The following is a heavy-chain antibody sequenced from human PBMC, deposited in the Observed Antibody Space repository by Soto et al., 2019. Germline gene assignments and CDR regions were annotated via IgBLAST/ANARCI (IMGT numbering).Heavy chain of an antibody. Sequence: ASVKVSCKASGYTFTGYYMHWVRQAPGQGLEWMGWINPNSGGTNYAQKFQGWVTMTRETSISTAYMELSRLRSDDTAVYYCARSGIAAAGSTDYFDYWAREPWSPSPQ. D-gene: IGHD6-13*01. J-gene: IGHJ4*02. CDR1: GYTFTGYY. CDR2: INPNSGGT. CDR3: ARSGIAAAGSTDYFDY. V-gene: IGHV1-2*04.